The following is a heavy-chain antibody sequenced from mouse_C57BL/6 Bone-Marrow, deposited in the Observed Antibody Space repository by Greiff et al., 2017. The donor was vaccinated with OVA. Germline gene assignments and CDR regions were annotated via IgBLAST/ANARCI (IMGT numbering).Heavy chain of an antibody. Sequence: EVQLQQSGPELVKPGASVKISCKASGYSFTDYNMNWVKQSNGKRLEWIGVINPNYGTTSYNQKFKGKATLTVDQSSSTAYRQLNSLTSEDSAVYYCAREGDYYGSSYRFAYWGQGTLVTVSA. V-gene: IGHV1-39*01. D-gene: IGHD1-1*01. CDR3: AREGDYYGSSYRFAY. CDR2: INPNYGTT. CDR1: GYSFTDYN. J-gene: IGHJ3*01.